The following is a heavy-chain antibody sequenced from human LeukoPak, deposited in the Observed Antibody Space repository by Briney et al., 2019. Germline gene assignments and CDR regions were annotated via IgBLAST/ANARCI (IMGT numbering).Heavy chain of an antibody. J-gene: IGHJ4*02. V-gene: IGHV1-24*01. Sequence: ASVKVSCKVSGYTLTELSMHWVRQAPGKGLEWMGGFDPEDGETIYAQKFQGRVTMTEDTSTDTAYMELSSLRSEDTAVYYCARGDDYYDSSGYYSPYPRDYWGQGTLVTVSS. CDR3: ARGDDYYDSSGYYSPYPRDY. CDR2: FDPEDGET. D-gene: IGHD3-22*01. CDR1: GYTLTELS.